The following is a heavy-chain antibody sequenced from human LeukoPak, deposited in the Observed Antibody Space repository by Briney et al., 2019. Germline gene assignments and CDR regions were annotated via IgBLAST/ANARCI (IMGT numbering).Heavy chain of an antibody. D-gene: IGHD4/OR15-4a*01. CDR2: TYYRSKWSN. CDR3: ARSRGATFDY. J-gene: IGHJ4*02. V-gene: IGHV6-1*01. CDR1: RDSVSSKSAA. Sequence: SQALSLTCAISRDSVSSKSAAWNWIRQSPSGGLEWVGRTYYRSKWSNDYAASVKSRITVNPDTSKNQFSLQLSSVTPEDTAVYYCARSRGATFDYWGQGTLVTVSS.